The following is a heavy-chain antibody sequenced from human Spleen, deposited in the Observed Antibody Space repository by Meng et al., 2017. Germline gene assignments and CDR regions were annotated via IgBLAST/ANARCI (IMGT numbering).Heavy chain of an antibody. CDR1: GFPFSNYW. J-gene: IGHJ6*02. Sequence: GESLKISCAASGFPFSNYWMHWVRQAPGKGLVWVSRINSDGSSTNYGDPVKGRFTISRDNAKNTLYLQVNSLRAEDTAVYYCARGGTVTSYYYAMDVWGQGTTVTGAS. CDR3: ARGGTVTSYYYAMDV. V-gene: IGHV3-74*01. CDR2: INSDGSST. D-gene: IGHD4-17*01.